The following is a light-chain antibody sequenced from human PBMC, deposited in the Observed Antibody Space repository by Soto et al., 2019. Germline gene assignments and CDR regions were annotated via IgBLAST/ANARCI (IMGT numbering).Light chain of an antibody. CDR2: DVT. Sequence: QSVLTQPRSMSGSPGQSVTISCTGTSSDIGGYNYVSWYQQHPDKAPKVMIYDVTKRPSGVSNRFSGSKSGNTASLTISGLQAEDEADYYCSSHTSGSTRVFGTGTKVTVL. CDR3: SSHTSGSTRV. CDR1: SSDIGGYNY. V-gene: IGLV2-14*03. J-gene: IGLJ1*01.